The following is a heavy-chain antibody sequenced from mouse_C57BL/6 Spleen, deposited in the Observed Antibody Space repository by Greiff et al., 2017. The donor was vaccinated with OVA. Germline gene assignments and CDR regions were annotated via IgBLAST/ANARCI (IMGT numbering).Heavy chain of an antibody. CDR3: ARGELYYDYGEVAY. Sequence: QVQLQQSGPELVKPGASVKISCKASGYAFSSSCMNWVKQRPGTGLEWIGRLYPGDGDTNYNGKFKGKATLTADKSSSTAYMQLSSLTSEDSAVYFCARGELYYDYGEVAYWGKGTLVTVSA. J-gene: IGHJ3*01. V-gene: IGHV1-82*01. CDR1: GYAFSSSC. CDR2: LYPGDGDT. D-gene: IGHD2-4*01.